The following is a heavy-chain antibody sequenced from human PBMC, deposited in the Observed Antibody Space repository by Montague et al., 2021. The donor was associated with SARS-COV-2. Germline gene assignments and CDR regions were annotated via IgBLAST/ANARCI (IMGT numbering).Heavy chain of an antibody. V-gene: IGHV4-59*13. CDR2: ILYNGTA. D-gene: IGHD2-8*01. J-gene: IGHJ5*02. CDR3: TRGNGWYQP. CDR1: GSYLRGYF. Sequence: ETLSLTCSVSGSYLRGYFWSWVRQPPGQRLEWIGYILYNGTATYNPALRSRLTMSVDMSRNQFSLELRSMTVTDTAFYYCTRGNGWYQPWGRGTLVTVSS.